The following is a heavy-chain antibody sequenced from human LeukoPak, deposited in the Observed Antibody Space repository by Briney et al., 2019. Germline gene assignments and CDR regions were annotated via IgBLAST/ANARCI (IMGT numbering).Heavy chain of an antibody. Sequence: GGSLRLSCADSGFTISNHWIHGVRQAPGKRLVWVSRINSDGRRTSYADSVKGRFTISRYNAKNTLYLQMNSLRPDDTAVYYCAREVEVVPATMGAYYYYCIDVWPKRTRVTVSS. D-gene: IGHD2-2*01. J-gene: IGHJ6*03. V-gene: IGHV3-74*01. CDR3: AREVEVVPATMGAYYYYCIDV. CDR2: INSDGRRT. CDR1: GFTISNHW.